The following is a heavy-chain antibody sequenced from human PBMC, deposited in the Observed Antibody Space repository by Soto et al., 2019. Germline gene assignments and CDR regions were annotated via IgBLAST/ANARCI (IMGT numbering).Heavy chain of an antibody. CDR3: ASQAGGYSYGPLDY. J-gene: IGHJ4*02. V-gene: IGHV4-39*01. CDR1: GASISGTNYY. Sequence: SETLFLTCTVSGASISGTNYYWDWIRQPPGKGLEWVGSISYSGSTYYSPSLKSRVTISLDKSKNQFSLSLYSVTVADTAVYYCASQAGGYSYGPLDYWGQGTLVTVSS. D-gene: IGHD5-18*01. CDR2: ISYSGST.